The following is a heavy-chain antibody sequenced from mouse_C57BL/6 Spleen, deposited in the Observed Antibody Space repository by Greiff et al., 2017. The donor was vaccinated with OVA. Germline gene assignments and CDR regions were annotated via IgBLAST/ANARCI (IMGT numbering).Heavy chain of an antibody. CDR3: ARRTGSWYFDV. V-gene: IGHV1-52*01. J-gene: IGHJ1*03. Sequence: QVQLQQPGAELVRPGSSVKLSCKASGYTFTSYWMHWVKQRPIQGLEWIGNIDPSDSETHYNQKFKDKATLTVDKSSSTAYMQRSSLTSEDSAVYYCARRTGSWYFDVWGTGTTVTVSS. CDR2: IDPSDSET. D-gene: IGHD4-1*01. CDR1: GYTFTSYW.